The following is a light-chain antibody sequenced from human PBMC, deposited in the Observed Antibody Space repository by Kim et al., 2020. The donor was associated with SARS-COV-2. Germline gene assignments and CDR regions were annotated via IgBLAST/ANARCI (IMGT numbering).Light chain of an antibody. CDR1: SSNIGSNT. Sequence: QSVLTQPPSASGTPGQRATISCSGSSSNIGSNTVNWYQQLPGTAPKLLIYSNNQRPSGVPDRFSGSKSGTSASLAISGLQSEDEAEYYCAAWDDSLNGPVFGTGTKVTVL. J-gene: IGLJ1*01. V-gene: IGLV1-44*01. CDR2: SNN. CDR3: AAWDDSLNGPV.